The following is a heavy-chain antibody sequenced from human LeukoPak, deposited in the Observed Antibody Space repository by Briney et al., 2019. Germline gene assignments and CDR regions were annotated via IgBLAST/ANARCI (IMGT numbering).Heavy chain of an antibody. V-gene: IGHV3-23*01. J-gene: IGHJ4*02. CDR2: ISGSGGST. D-gene: IGHD3-22*01. CDR1: GFTFSSYA. CDR3: AKEGEAYYYDSSGYYLSINYFDY. Sequence: PGGSLRLSCAASGFTFSSYAMSWVRQAPGKGLEWVSAISGSGGSTYYADSVKGRFTISRDNSKNTLYLQMNSLRAEDTAVYYCAKEGEAYYYDSSGYYLSINYFDYWGQGTLVTVSS.